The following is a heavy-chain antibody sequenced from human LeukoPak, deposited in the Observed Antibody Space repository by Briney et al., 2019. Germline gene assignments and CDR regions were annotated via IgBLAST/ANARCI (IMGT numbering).Heavy chain of an antibody. J-gene: IGHJ2*01. Sequence: ASVKVSCKVSGYTLTELSMHWVRQAPGKGLEWMGGFDPEDGETIYAQKFQGRVTMTEDTSTDTAYMELSSLRSEDTAVYYCATDPTPTSVYEWYFDLWGRGTLVTVSS. CDR2: FDPEDGET. D-gene: IGHD2/OR15-2a*01. CDR1: GYTLTELS. V-gene: IGHV1-24*01. CDR3: ATDPTPTSVYEWYFDL.